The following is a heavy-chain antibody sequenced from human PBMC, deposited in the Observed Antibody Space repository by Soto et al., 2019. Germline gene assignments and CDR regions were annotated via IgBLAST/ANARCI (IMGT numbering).Heavy chain of an antibody. CDR1: GFTFSSYG. CDR2: IWYDGSNK. Sequence: GGSLRLSCAASGFTFSSYGMHWVRQAPGKGLEWVAVIWYDGSNKYYADSVKGRFTISRDNSKNTLYLQMNSLRAEDTAVYYWAREYYYDSSGYYGLDYWGQGTLVTVSS. V-gene: IGHV3-33*01. CDR3: AREYYYDSSGYYGLDY. D-gene: IGHD3-22*01. J-gene: IGHJ4*02.